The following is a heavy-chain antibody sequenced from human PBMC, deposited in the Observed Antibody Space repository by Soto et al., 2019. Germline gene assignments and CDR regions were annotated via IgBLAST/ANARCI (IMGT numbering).Heavy chain of an antibody. CDR2: ISSTRII. CDR3: ASDIPIYGGAFDI. Sequence: EVQLVESGGGLVQPGGSLRLSCAASGFTFSAYSINWVRQAPGKGLEWVSYISSTRIIYFADSVKGRFTISRDNAKNSLYLQMNSLRAEDTAVYYCASDIPIYGGAFDIWGQGTMVTVSS. J-gene: IGHJ3*02. V-gene: IGHV3-48*01. D-gene: IGHD2-2*02. CDR1: GFTFSAYS.